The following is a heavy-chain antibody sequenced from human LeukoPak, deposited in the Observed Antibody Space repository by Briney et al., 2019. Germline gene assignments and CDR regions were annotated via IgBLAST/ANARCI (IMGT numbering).Heavy chain of an antibody. CDR3: ARATWYYYGSGSFRYMDV. V-gene: IGHV4-4*07. CDR1: GGSISSYY. Sequence: MPSETLSLTCTVSGGSISSYYWSWIRQPAGKGLEWIGRIYTSGSTNYNPSLKSRVTMSVDTSKNQFSLKLSSVTAADTAVYYCARATWYYYGSGSFRYMDVWGKGTTVTVSS. J-gene: IGHJ6*03. CDR2: IYTSGST. D-gene: IGHD3-10*01.